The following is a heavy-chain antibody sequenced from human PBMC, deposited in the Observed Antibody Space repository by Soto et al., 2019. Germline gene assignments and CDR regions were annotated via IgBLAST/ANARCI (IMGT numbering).Heavy chain of an antibody. CDR1: GYSFTSYW. CDR3: GSSPQTYCGGDCYLAY. D-gene: IGHD2-21*01. J-gene: IGHJ4*02. Sequence: GESLKISYKGSGYSFTSYWIGWVRQMPGKGLEWMGIIYPGDSDTRYSPSFQGQVTISADKSISTAYLQWSSLKASDTSLYYCGSSPQTYCGGDCYLAYGGQETRLPISP. CDR2: IYPGDSDT. V-gene: IGHV5-51*01.